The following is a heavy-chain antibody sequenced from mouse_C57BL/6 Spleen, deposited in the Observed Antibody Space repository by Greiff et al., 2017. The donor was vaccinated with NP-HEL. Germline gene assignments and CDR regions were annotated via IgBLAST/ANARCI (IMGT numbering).Heavy chain of an antibody. CDR1: GYTFTSYW. D-gene: IGHD4-1*01. CDR2: IYPGSGST. CDR3: ARSVGTGTGFAY. V-gene: IGHV1-55*01. J-gene: IGHJ3*01. Sequence: QVQLQQPGAELVKPGASVKMSCKASGYTFTSYWITWVKQRPGQGLEWIGDIYPGSGSTNYNEKFKSKATLTVDTSSSTAYMQLSSLTSEDSAVYYFARSVGTGTGFAYWGQGTLVTVSA.